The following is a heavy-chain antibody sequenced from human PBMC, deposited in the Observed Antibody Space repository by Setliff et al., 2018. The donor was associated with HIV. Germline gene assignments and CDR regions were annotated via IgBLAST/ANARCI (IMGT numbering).Heavy chain of an antibody. CDR2: IYHSGNT. CDR3: ARGDTRNYYGGDYFDY. V-gene: IGHV4-59*01. J-gene: IGHJ4*02. CDR1: GGSISGYF. Sequence: TSETLSLTCTVSGGSISGYFWNWIRQPPGKGLEWIGYIYHSGNTNYNPSPESRVSISVDTSKNQFSLKLSSVTAADTAVYYCARGDTRNYYGGDYFDYWGQGSLVTAPQ. D-gene: IGHD1-26*01.